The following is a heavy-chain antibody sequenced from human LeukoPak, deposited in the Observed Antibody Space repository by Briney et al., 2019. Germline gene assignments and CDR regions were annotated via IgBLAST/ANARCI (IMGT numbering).Heavy chain of an antibody. CDR2: IYYSGST. CDR3: ARRANQHFDY. J-gene: IGHJ4*02. CDR1: GGSISSSSYY. Sequence: SETLSLTCTVSGGSISSSSYYWGWIRQPPGKGLEWIGSIYYSGSTYYNPSLKSRVTISVDTSKNQFSLKLSSVTAADTAVYYCARRANQHFDYWGQGTLVTVSS. V-gene: IGHV4-39*01. D-gene: IGHD1-14*01.